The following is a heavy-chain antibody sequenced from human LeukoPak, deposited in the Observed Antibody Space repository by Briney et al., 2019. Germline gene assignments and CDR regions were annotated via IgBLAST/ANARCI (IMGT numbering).Heavy chain of an antibody. Sequence: GGSLRLSCAASGFTFSSYAMSWVRQAPGKGLEWVSTISNSGGTTYYADSVKGRFTISRDDSENTLYLQMNSLRAEDTAVYYCARESSGSYWHAYYFDYWGQGTLVTVSS. D-gene: IGHD1-26*01. CDR2: ISNSGGTT. CDR3: ARESSGSYWHAYYFDY. CDR1: GFTFSSYA. V-gene: IGHV3-23*01. J-gene: IGHJ4*02.